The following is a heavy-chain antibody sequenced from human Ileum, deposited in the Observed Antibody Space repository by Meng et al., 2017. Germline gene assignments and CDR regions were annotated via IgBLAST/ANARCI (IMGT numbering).Heavy chain of an antibody. D-gene: IGHD2-21*01. CDR2: ISQESGRT. CDR3: VRNEGYSLGD. CDR1: GDSISSRDW. V-gene: IGHV4-4*02. Sequence: QGRLQGSGPGLGKPSGTLSLTCAVPGDSISSRDWWSWVRQPPGKGLEWIGEISQESGRTNYNPSLKSRVTISLDKSKNQFSLNLNSVTAADTAVYYCVRNEGYSLGDWGQGTLVTVSS. J-gene: IGHJ4*02.